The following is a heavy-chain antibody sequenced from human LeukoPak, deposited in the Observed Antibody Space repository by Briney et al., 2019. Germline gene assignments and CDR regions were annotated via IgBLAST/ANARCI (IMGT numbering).Heavy chain of an antibody. CDR3: ATRTDYYDSSGYYDY. CDR1: AYTLTELS. Sequence: ASVKLSCKVSAYTLTELSMHWVRQAPGKGLEWMGGFDPEDDETIYSQKFQGRVTMTEDTSTDTAYMELSSLRSEDTAVYYCATRTDYYDSSGYYDYWGQGTLVTVSS. V-gene: IGHV1-24*01. D-gene: IGHD3-22*01. CDR2: FDPEDDET. J-gene: IGHJ4*02.